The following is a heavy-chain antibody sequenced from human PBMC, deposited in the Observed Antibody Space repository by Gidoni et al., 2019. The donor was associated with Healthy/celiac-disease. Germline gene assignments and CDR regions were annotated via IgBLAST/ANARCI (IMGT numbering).Heavy chain of an antibody. D-gene: IGHD2-21*02. CDR1: VGTFSSYA. J-gene: IGHJ6*02. CDR3: ARPVTAYYYYGMDV. CDR2: IIPIFGTA. V-gene: IGHV1-69*01. Sequence: QVQLVQSGAEVKKPGSSVKVSCQASVGTFSSYAISWVRQAPGQGLEWMGVIIPIFGTANYAQKFQGRVTITADESTSTAYMELSSLRSEDTAVYYCARPVTAYYYYGMDVWGQGTTVTVSS.